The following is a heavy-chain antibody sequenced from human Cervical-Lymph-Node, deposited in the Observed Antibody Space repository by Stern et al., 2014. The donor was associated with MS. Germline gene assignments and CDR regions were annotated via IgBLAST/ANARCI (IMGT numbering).Heavy chain of an antibody. CDR1: GFTFSDFY. Sequence: VQLVESGGGLVKPLGSLRLSCAASGFTFSDFYMSWIPQAPGKGLEWVSYISSMGSTIYYADSVKGRFTISMDTSKQALSLHMNSLRAEDTAVYYCARDSPSWGWCFDYWGQGTLVPVSS. CDR3: ARDSPSWGWCFDY. V-gene: IGHV3-11*01. CDR2: ISSMGSTI. D-gene: IGHD6-19*01. J-gene: IGHJ4*02.